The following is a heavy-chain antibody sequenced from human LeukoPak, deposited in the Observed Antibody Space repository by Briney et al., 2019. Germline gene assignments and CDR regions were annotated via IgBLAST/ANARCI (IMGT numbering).Heavy chain of an antibody. CDR3: ARASGDYFYCYGMDV. V-gene: IGHV1-69*10. D-gene: IGHD4-17*01. CDR2: IIPILGIA. Sequence: GASVKVSCKASGGTFSSYTISWVRQAPGQGLEWMGRIIPILGIANYAQKFQGRVTITADKSTSTAYMELSSLRSEDTAVYYCARASGDYFYCYGMDVWGQGTTVTVSS. J-gene: IGHJ6*02. CDR1: GGTFSSYT.